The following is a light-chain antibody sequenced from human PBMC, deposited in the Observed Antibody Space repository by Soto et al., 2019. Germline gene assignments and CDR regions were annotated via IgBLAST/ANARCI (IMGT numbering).Light chain of an antibody. V-gene: IGLV2-11*01. Sequence: QSVLTQPRSVSGSPGQSVSISCTGTTSDVGSYNYVSWYQQHPGKAPRLMIYDVRKRPSGVPDRFSCSKSGNTASLTISGLRAEDEADYYCCSYAGSYVWVFGGGTKLTVL. CDR3: CSYAGSYVWV. CDR1: TSDVGSYNY. J-gene: IGLJ3*02. CDR2: DVR.